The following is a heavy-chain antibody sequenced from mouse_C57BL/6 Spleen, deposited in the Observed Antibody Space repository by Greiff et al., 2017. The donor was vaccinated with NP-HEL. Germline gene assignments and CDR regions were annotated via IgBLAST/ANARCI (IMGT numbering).Heavy chain of an antibody. Sequence: QVQLKQSGPELVKPGASVKLSCKASGYTFTSYDINWVKQRPGQGLERIGWIYPRDGSTKYNEKFKGKATLTVDTSSSTAYMERHSLTSEDSAVYFGARGVLRSSYAVDYWGQGASVTVSS. J-gene: IGHJ4*01. CDR3: ARGVLRSSYAVDY. CDR2: IYPRDGST. V-gene: IGHV1-85*01. D-gene: IGHD1-1*01. CDR1: GYTFTSYD.